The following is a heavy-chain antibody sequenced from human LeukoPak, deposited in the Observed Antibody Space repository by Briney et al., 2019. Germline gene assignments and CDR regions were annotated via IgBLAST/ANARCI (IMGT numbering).Heavy chain of an antibody. J-gene: IGHJ4*02. D-gene: IGHD2-15*01. CDR2: INHSGST. CDR3: ARYCSGGSCYDRTFDY. CDR1: GGSFSGYY. Sequence: SETLSLTCAVYGGSFSGYYWSWIRQPPGKGLEGIGEINHSGSTNYNPSLKSRVTISVDTSKNQFSLKLSSVTAADTAVYYCARYCSGGSCYDRTFDYWGQGTLVTVSS. V-gene: IGHV4-34*01.